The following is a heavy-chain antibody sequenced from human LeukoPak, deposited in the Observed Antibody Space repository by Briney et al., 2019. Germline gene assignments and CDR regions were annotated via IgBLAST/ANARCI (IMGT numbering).Heavy chain of an antibody. CDR1: GGSISSYY. CDR3: ARLEVDYDILTGYYFYFDY. Sequence: SETLSLTCTVSGGSISSYYWSWIRQPPGKGLEWIGYIYYSGSTNYNPSLTSRVTISVDTSKNQFSLKLSSVTAADTAVYYCARLEVDYDILTGYYFYFDYWGQGTLVTVSS. D-gene: IGHD3-9*01. CDR2: IYYSGST. V-gene: IGHV4-59*08. J-gene: IGHJ4*02.